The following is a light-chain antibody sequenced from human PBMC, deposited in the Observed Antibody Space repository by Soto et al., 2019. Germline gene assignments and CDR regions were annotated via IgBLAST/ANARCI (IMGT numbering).Light chain of an antibody. CDR2: DVT. Sequence: QSVLTQPASVSGSPGQSITISCTGTSSDVGGYNYVSWYQQEPGKAPKLMIYDVTYRPSGVSNRFSGSKSDNTASLTISGLQAKDEADYYCRSYSGSISYVFGTGTKVTV. CDR1: SSDVGGYNY. J-gene: IGLJ1*01. V-gene: IGLV2-14*01. CDR3: RSYSGSISYV.